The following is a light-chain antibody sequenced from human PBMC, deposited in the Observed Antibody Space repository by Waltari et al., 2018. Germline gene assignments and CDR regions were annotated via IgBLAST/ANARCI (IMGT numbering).Light chain of an antibody. J-gene: IGLJ1*01. CDR1: SSNIGSNA. V-gene: IGLV1-44*01. Sequence: QSVLTQPPSASGTPGQRVTISCSGSSSNIGSNALNWYQHLPGTAPKLPNYSHDQRPSWVPDRFSGSKSGTSASLAITGLQSEDEAHYYCASWDDSLNGYVFGTGTKVTVL. CDR2: SHD. CDR3: ASWDDSLNGYV.